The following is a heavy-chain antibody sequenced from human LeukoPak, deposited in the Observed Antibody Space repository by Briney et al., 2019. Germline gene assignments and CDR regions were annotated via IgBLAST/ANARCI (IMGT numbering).Heavy chain of an antibody. V-gene: IGHV3-11*05. J-gene: IGHJ6*02. D-gene: IGHD2-15*01. CDR2: ISSSSSYT. CDR1: GFTFSDYY. CDR3: ARDRERYCSGGSCPLYYYYGMDV. Sequence: GRSLRLSCAASGFTFSDYYMSWIRQAPGKGLEWVSYISSSSSYTNYADSVKGRFTISRDNAKNSLYLQMNSLRAEDTAVYYCARDRERYCSGGSCPLYYYYGMDVWGQGTTVTVSS.